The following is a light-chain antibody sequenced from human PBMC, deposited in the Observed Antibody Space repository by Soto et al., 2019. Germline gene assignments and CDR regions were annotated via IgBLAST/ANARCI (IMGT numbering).Light chain of an antibody. V-gene: IGLV4-60*03. CDR2: LEGSGSY. CDR1: SGHSSYI. J-gene: IGLJ1*01. Sequence: HLVLTQSSSASASLGSSVKLTCTLSSGHSSYIIAWHQQQPGKAPRYLMKLEGSGSYNKGSGVPDRFSGSSSGADRYLTISNLQSEDEADYYCETWDSNTHVFGTGTKVTVL. CDR3: ETWDSNTHV.